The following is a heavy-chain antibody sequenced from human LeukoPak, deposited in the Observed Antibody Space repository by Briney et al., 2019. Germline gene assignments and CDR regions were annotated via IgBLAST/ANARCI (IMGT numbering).Heavy chain of an antibody. J-gene: IGHJ4*02. V-gene: IGHV1-69*04. CDR3: ARVGFRIPGITMMVVVNGFDY. D-gene: IGHD3-22*01. CDR2: VIPILGIA. CDR1: GGTFSSYA. Sequence: ASVKVSCKASGGTFSSYAISWVRQAPGQGLEWMGRVIPILGIANYAQKFQGRVTITADKSTSTAYMELSSLSSDDTALYYCARVGFRIPGITMMVVVNGFDYWGQGTLVTVSS.